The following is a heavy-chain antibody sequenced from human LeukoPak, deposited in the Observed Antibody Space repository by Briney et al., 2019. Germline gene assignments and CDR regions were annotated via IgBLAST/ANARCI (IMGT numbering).Heavy chain of an antibody. CDR3: ARSEKNYFDSRGDDY. J-gene: IGHJ4*02. D-gene: IGHD3-22*01. V-gene: IGHV1-8*02. Sequence: GASVTVSFKASGYTFTIYDINWVRQAPGQGLEWMGWMNPNSGHTGYAQKFLGRSTMTRNTSISTAYMELSSLRYDDTAVYFCARSEKNYFDSRGDDYWGQGTLVTVSS. CDR2: MNPNSGHT. CDR1: GYTFTIYD.